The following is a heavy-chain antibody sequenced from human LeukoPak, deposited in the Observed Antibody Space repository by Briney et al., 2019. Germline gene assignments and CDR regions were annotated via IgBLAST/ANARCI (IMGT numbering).Heavy chain of an antibody. J-gene: IGHJ4*02. CDR2: INHSGIT. D-gene: IGHD5-24*01. CDR3: ASVAMATTNFDY. CDR1: GGSFSDYY. V-gene: IGHV4-34*01. Sequence: SETLSLTCAGYGGSFSDYYWSWIRQPPGKGLEWIGEINHSGITNHNPSLKSRVTISVDTSKNEISLKVSSVSAADTAVYYCASVAMATTNFDYWGQGILVTVSS.